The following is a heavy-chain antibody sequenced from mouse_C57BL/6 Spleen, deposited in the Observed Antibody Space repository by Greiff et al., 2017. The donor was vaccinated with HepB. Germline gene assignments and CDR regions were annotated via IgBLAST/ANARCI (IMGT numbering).Heavy chain of an antibody. CDR3: ARHDVFDV. D-gene: IGHD2-3*01. V-gene: IGHV5-15*01. J-gene: IGHJ1*03. Sequence: DVQLVESGGGLVQPGGSLKLSCAASGFTFSDYGMAWVRQAPRKGPEWVAFISNLAYSIYYADTVTGRFTISRENAKNTLYLEMSSLRSEDTAMYYCARHDVFDVWGTGTTVTVSS. CDR2: ISNLAYSI. CDR1: GFTFSDYG.